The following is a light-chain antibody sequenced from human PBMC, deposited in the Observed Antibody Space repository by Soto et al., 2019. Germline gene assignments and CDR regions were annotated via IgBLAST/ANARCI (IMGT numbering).Light chain of an antibody. CDR3: QSFDSSLRVYV. V-gene: IGLV1-40*01. Sequence: QSFRTQPPSVSGAPGQRVTISCTGSSSNFGAGYEVHWYKQVPGAAPTLVIFNNLNRPSGVPERFSGSKSGTSASLVISGLQAEDEADYYCQSFDSSLRVYVFGSGTKVTGL. J-gene: IGLJ1*01. CDR1: SSNFGAGYE. CDR2: NNL.